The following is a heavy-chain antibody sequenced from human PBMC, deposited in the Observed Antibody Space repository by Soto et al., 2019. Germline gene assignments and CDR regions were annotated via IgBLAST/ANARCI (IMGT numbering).Heavy chain of an antibody. CDR3: VRGRSVLYLDL. CDR2: INPKNGGI. V-gene: IGHV1-2*02. D-gene: IGHD1-20*01. J-gene: IGHJ1*01. CDR1: GYTFTDFY. Sequence: ASVKVSCKSSGYTFTDFYIHWVRQVPGQGLEWVGWINPKNGGINYAQKFQGRVTMTRDTSGNTSYMDLNRLNFDDSAIYYCVRGRSVLYLDLWGRGTQVTVSS.